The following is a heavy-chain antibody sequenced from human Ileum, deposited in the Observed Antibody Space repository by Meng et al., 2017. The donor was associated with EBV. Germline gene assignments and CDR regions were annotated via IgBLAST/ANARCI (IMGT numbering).Heavy chain of an antibody. V-gene: IGHV3-23*04. CDR2: ISGGADST. CDR1: GFIFNNYA. Sequence: EGQLGESGGGLGQPGGSLRLSCAASGFIFNNYAMSWVRQTPGKGLEWVSAISGGADSTYYVHSVEGRFTISRDNSKNTLYLQMNSLRAEDSAVYYCAKGRAGNWFDPWGQGTLVTVSS. CDR3: AKGRAGNWFDP. J-gene: IGHJ5*02.